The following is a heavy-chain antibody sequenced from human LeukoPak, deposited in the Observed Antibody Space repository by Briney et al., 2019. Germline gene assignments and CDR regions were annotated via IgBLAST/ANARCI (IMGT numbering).Heavy chain of an antibody. CDR2: IYHSGST. Sequence: ASETLSLTCTVSGYSISSGYYWGWIRQPPGKGLEWIGSIYHSGSTYYNPSLKSRVTISVDTSKNQFSLKLSSVTAADTAVYYCARLGRDGYNYGYYYYYMDVWGKGTTVTISS. CDR1: GYSISSGYY. D-gene: IGHD5-24*01. J-gene: IGHJ6*03. CDR3: ARLGRDGYNYGYYYYYMDV. V-gene: IGHV4-38-2*02.